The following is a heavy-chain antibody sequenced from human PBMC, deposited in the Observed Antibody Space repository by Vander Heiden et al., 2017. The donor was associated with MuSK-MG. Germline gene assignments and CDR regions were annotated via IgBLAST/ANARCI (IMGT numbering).Heavy chain of an antibody. CDR2: ISDSGFGT. V-gene: IGHV3-23*04. D-gene: IGHD2-15*01. Sequence: EVQLVESGGGLVQPGGSLRLSCAASGFTFSNYAMSWVRQAPGKGLEWVSAISDSGFGTYYADSVKGRFTISRDNSESTLYVQMNSLGAEDTAVYYCAKGSSGGRPYYFDYWGQGTLVTVSS. CDR1: GFTFSNYA. CDR3: AKGSSGGRPYYFDY. J-gene: IGHJ4*02.